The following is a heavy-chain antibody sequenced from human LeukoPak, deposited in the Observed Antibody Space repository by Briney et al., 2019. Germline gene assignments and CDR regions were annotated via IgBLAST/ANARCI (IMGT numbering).Heavy chain of an antibody. CDR3: ARVARIVVVPAAMH. CDR1: GGSMSSTYYY. CDR2: IYYSGST. D-gene: IGHD2-2*01. V-gene: IGHV4-39*07. Sequence: SETLSLTCAVSGGSMSSTYYYWGWIRQPPGKGLEWIGNIYYSGSTYYNVSLKSRVTISVDTSKNQFSLKLSSVTAADTAVYYCARVARIVVVPAAMHWGQGTLVTVSS. J-gene: IGHJ4*02.